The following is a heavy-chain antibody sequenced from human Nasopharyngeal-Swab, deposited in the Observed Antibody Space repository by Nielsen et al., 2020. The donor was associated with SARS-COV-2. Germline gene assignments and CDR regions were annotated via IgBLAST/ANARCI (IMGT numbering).Heavy chain of an antibody. D-gene: IGHD6-13*01. V-gene: IGHV3-30*03. Sequence: GGSLRLSCAASGFTFSDYYMSWIRQAPGKGLEWVAVISYDGSNKYYADSVKGRFTISRDNSKNTLYLQMNSLRAEDTAVYYCARGGLDSSSWYGYYFDYWGQGTLVTVSS. CDR3: ARGGLDSSSWYGYYFDY. CDR2: ISYDGSNK. J-gene: IGHJ4*02. CDR1: GFTFSDYY.